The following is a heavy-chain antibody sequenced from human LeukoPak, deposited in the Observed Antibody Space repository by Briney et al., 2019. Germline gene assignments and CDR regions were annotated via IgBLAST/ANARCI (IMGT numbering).Heavy chain of an antibody. CDR1: GGSFSGYY. D-gene: IGHD2-15*01. J-gene: IGHJ5*02. CDR3: ARGNPYKLLVRPQSNWFDP. V-gene: IGHV4-34*01. CDR2: INHSGST. Sequence: SETLSLTCAVYGGSFSGYYWSWIRQPPGKGLEWIGEINHSGSTNYNPSLKSRVTISVDTSKNQFSLKLSSVTAADTAVYYCARGNPYKLLVRPQSNWFDPWGQGTLVTVSS.